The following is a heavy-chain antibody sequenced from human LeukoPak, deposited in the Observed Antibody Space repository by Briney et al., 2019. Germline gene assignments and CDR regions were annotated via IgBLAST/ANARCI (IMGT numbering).Heavy chain of an antibody. CDR2: IKSKSERGTT. D-gene: IGHD2-2*02. CDR3: TSNLYCSTSSCYTLDN. CDR1: GFTFSNGW. V-gene: IGHV3-15*01. Sequence: GGSLRLSCAASGFTFSNGWMSWVRQAPGKGLEGVGRIKSKSERGTTDYAAPGKGRFTISRDGSTNTVYLHMNSLKTEDTAVYFCTSNLYCSTSSCYTLDNWGQGTLVAVSP. J-gene: IGHJ4*02.